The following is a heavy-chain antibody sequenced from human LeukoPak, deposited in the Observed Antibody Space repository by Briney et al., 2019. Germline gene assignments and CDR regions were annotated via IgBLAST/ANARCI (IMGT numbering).Heavy chain of an antibody. CDR1: GFTFDCCG. J-gene: IGHJ5*02. D-gene: IGHD3-10*01. Sequence: GGSLTLSCAASGFTFDCCGMHWVRQAPGKGLEWVAFIRNVGNDKYYADSVKGRFFISRDNSKNTLSLQMNSLRVEDTAVYYCAKEGLGSGSSFSGWFDPWGQGTLVTVSS. V-gene: IGHV3-30*02. CDR3: AKEGLGSGSSFSGWFDP. CDR2: IRNVGNDK.